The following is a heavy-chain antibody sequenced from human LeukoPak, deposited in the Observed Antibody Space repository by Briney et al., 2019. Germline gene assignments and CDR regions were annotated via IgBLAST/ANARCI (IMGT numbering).Heavy chain of an antibody. CDR2: IKSKTDGGTT. J-gene: IGHJ6*03. Sequence: GGSLRLSCAASGFTFSNAWMSWVRQAPGKGLEWFGRIKSKTDGGTTDYAVPVKGRFTISRDNSKNSLYLQMNSLRTEDTALYYCAKYRGWDFWSGYYRYYYYYMDVWGKGTTVTVSS. CDR3: AKYRGWDFWSGYYRYYYYYMDV. D-gene: IGHD3-3*01. CDR1: GFTFSNAW. V-gene: IGHV3-15*05.